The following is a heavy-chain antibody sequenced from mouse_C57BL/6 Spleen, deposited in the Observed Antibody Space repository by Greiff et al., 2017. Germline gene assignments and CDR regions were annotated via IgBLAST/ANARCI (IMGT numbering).Heavy chain of an antibody. J-gene: IGHJ2*01. V-gene: IGHV1-64*01. CDR3: ASIYYYGSGDY. D-gene: IGHD1-1*01. CDR1: GYTFTSYW. Sequence: QVQLQQPGAELVKPGASVKLSCKASGYTFTSYWMHWVKQRPGQGLEWIGMIHPNSGSTNYNEKFKSKATLTVDKSSSTAYMQLSSLTSEDSAVYYCASIYYYGSGDYWGQGTTLTVSS. CDR2: IHPNSGST.